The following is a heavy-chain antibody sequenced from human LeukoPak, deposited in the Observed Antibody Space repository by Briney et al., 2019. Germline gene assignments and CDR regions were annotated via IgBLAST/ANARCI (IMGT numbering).Heavy chain of an antibody. D-gene: IGHD5-18*01. CDR1: GFTFSSYA. CDR2: ISGRSGDT. J-gene: IGHJ4*02. Sequence: GGSLRLSCAASGFTFSSYAMSWVRQAPGKGLEWVSAISGRSGDTYYAASVKGRFTISRDNAKRSLYLQMNSLRAEDTAVYYCARDLYSYGANQDDYWGQGTLVTVSS. V-gene: IGHV3-23*01. CDR3: ARDLYSYGANQDDY.